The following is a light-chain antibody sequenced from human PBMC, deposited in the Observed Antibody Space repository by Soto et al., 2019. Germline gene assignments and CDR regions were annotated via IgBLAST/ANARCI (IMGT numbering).Light chain of an antibody. Sequence: DIQMTQSPSTLSASVGDRVTIACRASQSISSWLAWYQQKPGHAPKLLIYKAFTLQSGVPSRFSGSGSGSEFTLAISSLEPDDSATYYCQQYNDNFAFGQGTKVEIK. CDR2: KAF. CDR1: QSISSW. J-gene: IGKJ1*01. V-gene: IGKV1-5*03. CDR3: QQYNDNFA.